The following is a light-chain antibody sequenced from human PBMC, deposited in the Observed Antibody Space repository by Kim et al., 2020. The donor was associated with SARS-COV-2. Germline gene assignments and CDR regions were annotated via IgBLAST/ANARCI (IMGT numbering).Light chain of an antibody. J-gene: IGLJ2*01. CDR2: GKH. CDR3: NSRDSTDNVV. CDR1: SLRSYY. Sequence: SSELTQDPAVSVALGQTVRITCQGDSLRSYYGNWYQQKPGQAPILVMYGKHNRPSGIPDRFSGSSSGNTASLTITGAQAGAEADYYCNSRDSTDNVVFGGGTQLTVL. V-gene: IGLV3-19*01.